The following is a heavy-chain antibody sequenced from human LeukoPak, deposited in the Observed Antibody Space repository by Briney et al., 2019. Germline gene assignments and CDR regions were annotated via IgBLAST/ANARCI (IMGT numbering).Heavy chain of an antibody. Sequence: SETLSLTCTVSGGSISSGSYYWSWIRQPAGKGLEWIGRIYTSGSTNYNPSLKSRVTISLDTSKNQFSLKVTSATAADTAVYYCAREGQWLVRGDAFDIWGQGTMVTVSA. J-gene: IGHJ3*02. CDR2: IYTSGST. V-gene: IGHV4-61*02. D-gene: IGHD6-19*01. CDR3: AREGQWLVRGDAFDI. CDR1: GGSISSGSYY.